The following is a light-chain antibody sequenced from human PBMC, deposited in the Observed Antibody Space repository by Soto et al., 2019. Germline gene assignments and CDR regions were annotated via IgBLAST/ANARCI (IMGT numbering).Light chain of an antibody. Sequence: DIQMTQSPSSVSASIGDRVTISCRASQSIYKWLVWYQQKPGKAPKLLIYAASSLQSGVPSRFSGSGYGTDFTISISSLQPEDFATYYCQQADSFPRSLGGGTKVDIK. V-gene: IGKV1-12*01. J-gene: IGKJ4*01. CDR1: QSIYKW. CDR3: QQADSFPRS. CDR2: AAS.